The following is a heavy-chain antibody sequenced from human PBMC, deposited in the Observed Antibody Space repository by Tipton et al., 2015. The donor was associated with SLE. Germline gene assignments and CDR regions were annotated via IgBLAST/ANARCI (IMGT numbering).Heavy chain of an antibody. J-gene: IGHJ3*02. CDR2: VSGSGGST. Sequence: SLRLSCAASEFTLSSYAMRWVRQAPGKGVEWVSAVSGSGGSTYYADSVKGRFTISRDNSKNTLYLQMNSLRAEDTAVYYCARAKVGDFWSGYGDAFDIW. V-gene: IGHV3-23*01. CDR1: EFTLSSYA. D-gene: IGHD3-3*01. CDR3: ARAKVGDFWSGYGDAFDI.